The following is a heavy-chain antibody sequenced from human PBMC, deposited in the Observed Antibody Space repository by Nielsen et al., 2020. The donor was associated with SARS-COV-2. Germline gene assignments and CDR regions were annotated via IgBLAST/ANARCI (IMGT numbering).Heavy chain of an antibody. CDR3: AREAYSYGYGGRGFDY. Sequence: GESLKISCAASGFIFSSYGMHWVRQAPGKGLEWVAVIWYDGSNKYYADSVKGRFTISRGNSKNTLYLQMNSLRAEDTAVYYCAREAYSYGYGGRGFDYWGQGTLVTVSS. J-gene: IGHJ4*02. CDR1: GFIFSSYG. V-gene: IGHV3-33*01. D-gene: IGHD5-18*01. CDR2: IWYDGSNK.